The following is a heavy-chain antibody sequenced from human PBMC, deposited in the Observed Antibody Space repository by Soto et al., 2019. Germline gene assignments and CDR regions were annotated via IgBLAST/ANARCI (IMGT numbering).Heavy chain of an antibody. J-gene: IGHJ4*02. Sequence: QVQLVESGGGVVQPGRSLRLSCAASGFTFSSYGMHWVRQAPGKGLEWVAVISYDGSNKYYADSVKGRFTISRDNSKNTLYLKMNSLRAEDTAVYYCAKVRGSGSPVSYFDYWGQGTLVTVSS. D-gene: IGHD3-10*01. CDR1: GFTFSSYG. CDR2: ISYDGSNK. CDR3: AKVRGSGSPVSYFDY. V-gene: IGHV3-30*18.